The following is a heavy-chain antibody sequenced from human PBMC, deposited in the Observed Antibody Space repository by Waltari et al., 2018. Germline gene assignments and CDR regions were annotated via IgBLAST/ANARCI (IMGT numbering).Heavy chain of an antibody. J-gene: IGHJ4*02. Sequence: EVQLVESGGALVQPGGSLRLSCAASGFTFSAYWMPRVLQAPGKGLVWVSRINGDGSNTNYADSVKGRFTISRDNAKNTLYLQMNSLRAEDTAVYYCARSGYSYSYVSYWGQGTLVTVSS. CDR2: INGDGSNT. CDR1: GFTFSAYW. D-gene: IGHD5-18*01. CDR3: ARSGYSYSYVSY. V-gene: IGHV3-74*01.